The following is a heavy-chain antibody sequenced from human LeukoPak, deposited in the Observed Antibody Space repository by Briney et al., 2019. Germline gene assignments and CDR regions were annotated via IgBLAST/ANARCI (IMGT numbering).Heavy chain of an antibody. CDR1: GGSISNYY. D-gene: IGHD1-26*01. Sequence: SETLSLTCAVSGGSISNYYWSWIRQPPGKGLEWIGFIYYSGTTHYNPSLKSRVTMSVATSNNQFSLRLSSVTAADTAIYYCARHSGASPHYFDYWGQGALVTVSS. J-gene: IGHJ4*02. CDR3: ARHSGASPHYFDY. CDR2: IYYSGTT. V-gene: IGHV4-59*08.